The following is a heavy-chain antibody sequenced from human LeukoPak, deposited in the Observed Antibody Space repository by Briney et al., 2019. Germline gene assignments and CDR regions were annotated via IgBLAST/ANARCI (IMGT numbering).Heavy chain of an antibody. D-gene: IGHD3-3*01. CDR3: VRSDDFWSGYYGY. Sequence: PSETLSLTCTVSGGSISSYCWSWIRQPPGKGLEWIGYIFYSGSTNYNPSLKSRVTISVDTSKNQFSLKLSSVTAADTAAYYCVRSDDFWSGYYGYWGQGTLVTVSS. CDR2: IFYSGST. CDR1: GGSISSYC. J-gene: IGHJ4*02. V-gene: IGHV4-59*01.